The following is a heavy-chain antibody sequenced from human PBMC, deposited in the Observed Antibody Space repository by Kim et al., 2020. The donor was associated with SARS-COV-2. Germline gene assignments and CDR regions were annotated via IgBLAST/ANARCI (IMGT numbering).Heavy chain of an antibody. CDR1: GFPFSAHP. D-gene: IGHD3-16*01. J-gene: IGHJ4*01. CDR3: ARDMLITGADDK. Sequence: GGSLRLSCAASGFPFSAHPMTWVRQAPGKGLEWVSYIRHDASIIYYANSVKGRFTISRDNARNSLYLQMNSLREEDTAVYYCARDMLITGADDKWGQEP. V-gene: IGHV3-48*02. CDR2: IRHDASII.